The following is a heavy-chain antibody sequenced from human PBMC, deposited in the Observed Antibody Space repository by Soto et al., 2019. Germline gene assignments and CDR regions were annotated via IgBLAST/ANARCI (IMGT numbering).Heavy chain of an antibody. J-gene: IGHJ4*02. Sequence: QVQLQQWGAGLLKPSETLSLTCAVYGGSFSGYYWTWIRQPPGTGLEWIGEINHSGSTNYNPSLNSRVTISVDTSDNQFSLKLTSVTAADPAVYYCARDKITGLFDYWGQGTLVTVSS. V-gene: IGHV4-34*01. CDR1: GGSFSGYY. D-gene: IGHD2-8*02. CDR3: ARDKITGLFDY. CDR2: INHSGST.